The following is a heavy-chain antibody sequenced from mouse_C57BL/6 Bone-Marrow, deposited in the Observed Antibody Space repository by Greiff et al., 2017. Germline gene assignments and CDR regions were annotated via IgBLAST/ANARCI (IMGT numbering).Heavy chain of an antibody. J-gene: IGHJ4*01. Sequence: VQLQQSGPELVKPGASVKISCKASGYTFTDYYMNWVKQSHGKSLEWIGDINPNNGGTSYNQKFKGKGTLTVDKASSTAYMELRSLTSEDSAVYYCAREAVLFYAMDYWGQGTSVTVSS. CDR1: GYTFTDYY. D-gene: IGHD6-1*01. CDR3: AREAVLFYAMDY. CDR2: INPNNGGT. V-gene: IGHV1-26*01.